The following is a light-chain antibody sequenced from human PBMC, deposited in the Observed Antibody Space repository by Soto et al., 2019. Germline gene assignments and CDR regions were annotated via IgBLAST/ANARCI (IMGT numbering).Light chain of an antibody. Sequence: QSVLTQPRSVSGSPGQSVTISCTGTSSDIGGYTYVSWYQQHPGKAPKVIIYDVSERPSGVPDRFSGSKSGNTASLTISGLQPEDEADYYCGSYRSTTAVFGTGTKVTVL. CDR3: GSYRSTTAV. V-gene: IGLV2-11*01. CDR1: SSDIGGYTY. CDR2: DVS. J-gene: IGLJ1*01.